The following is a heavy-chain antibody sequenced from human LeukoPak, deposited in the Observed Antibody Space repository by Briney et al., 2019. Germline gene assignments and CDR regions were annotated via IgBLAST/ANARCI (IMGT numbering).Heavy chain of an antibody. J-gene: IGHJ3*02. CDR1: GGTISSGGYY. V-gene: IGHV4-39*01. CDR3: ARDGITMIVVASDAFDI. Sequence: SETLSLTCTVSGGTISSGGYYWGWIRQPPGKGLEWIGSIYYSGSTYYNPSLKSRVTISVDTSKNQFSLKLSSVTAADTAVYYCARDGITMIVVASDAFDIWGQGTMVTVSS. CDR2: IYYSGST. D-gene: IGHD3-22*01.